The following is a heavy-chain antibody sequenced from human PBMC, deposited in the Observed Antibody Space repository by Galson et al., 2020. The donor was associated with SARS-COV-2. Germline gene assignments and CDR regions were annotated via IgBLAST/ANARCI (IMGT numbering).Heavy chain of an antibody. J-gene: IGHJ4*02. CDR2: ISGSGSAT. V-gene: IGHV3-23*01. CDR1: GFTFSSYA. CDR3: AKRHRDSSGFDY. D-gene: IGHD3-22*01. Sequence: GGSLRLSCPASGFTFSSYAINWLRQAPGKGLEWVSGISGSGSATYYAGSVKGRFTISRDNSQNTLYLQMNGLRAEDTAIYYCAKRHRDSSGFDYWGQGARVTVSS.